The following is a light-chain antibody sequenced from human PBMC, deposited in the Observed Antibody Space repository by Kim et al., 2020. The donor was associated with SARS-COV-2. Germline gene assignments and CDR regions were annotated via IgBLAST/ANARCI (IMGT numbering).Light chain of an antibody. Sequence: QSALTQPRSVSGSPGQSVTISCTGTSSDVGRYNYVSWFQHHPGKAPKLLIYDVTKRPSGVPDRFSGSKSGNTASLTISGLQAEDEADYSCCSYAGDYIGVFGGGTQLTVL. J-gene: IGLJ3*02. CDR1: SSDVGRYNY. V-gene: IGLV2-11*01. CDR3: CSYAGDYIGV. CDR2: DVT.